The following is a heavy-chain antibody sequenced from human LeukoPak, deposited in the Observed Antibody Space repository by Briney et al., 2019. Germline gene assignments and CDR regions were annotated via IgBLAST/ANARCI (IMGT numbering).Heavy chain of an antibody. J-gene: IGHJ4*02. CDR3: ARDGSSSWYKRRYFDY. CDR2: INWNGGST. CDR1: GLPFDDYG. Sequence: GGSLRLSCAASGLPFDDYGMSWVRQAPGKGLEWVSGINWNGGSTGYADSVKGRFTISRDNAKNSLYVQMNSLRAEYTALYYCARDGSSSWYKRRYFDYWGQGTLVTVSS. D-gene: IGHD6-13*01. V-gene: IGHV3-20*04.